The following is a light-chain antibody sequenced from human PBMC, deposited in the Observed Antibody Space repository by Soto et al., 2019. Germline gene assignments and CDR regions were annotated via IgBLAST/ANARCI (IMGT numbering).Light chain of an antibody. J-gene: IGKJ1*01. CDR3: HQFNSYTWT. CDR1: QGISSA. CDR2: DAS. V-gene: IGKV1-13*02. Sequence: AIQLTQSPSSLSASVGDRVTITCRASQGISSALAWYQQKPGKAPKLLIYDASSLESGVPSRFSGSGSGTDFTLTISSLQPEDFATYYCHQFNSYTWTFGQGTKVEIK.